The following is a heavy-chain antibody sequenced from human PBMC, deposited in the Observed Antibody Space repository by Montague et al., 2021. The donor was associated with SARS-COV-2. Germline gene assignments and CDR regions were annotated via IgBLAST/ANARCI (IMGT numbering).Heavy chain of an antibody. Sequence: SETLSLTCTVSGGSISSSSYYWGWIRQPPGKGLEWIGSIYYSGSTYYNPSLKSRVTISVDTSKNQFSLKLSSVTAADTAVYYCAGQPVLRYFDWLSAAYGMDAWGQGTTVTVSS. CDR2: IYYSGST. D-gene: IGHD3-9*01. CDR3: AGQPVLRYFDWLSAAYGMDA. V-gene: IGHV4-39*01. J-gene: IGHJ6*02. CDR1: GGSISSSSYY.